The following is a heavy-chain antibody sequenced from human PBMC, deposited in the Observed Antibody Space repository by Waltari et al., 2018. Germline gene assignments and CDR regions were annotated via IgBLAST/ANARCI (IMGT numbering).Heavy chain of an antibody. V-gene: IGHV4-34*02. Sequence: QVQLQQRGTGLLKTSRTLSLTCDVSGGSFSDYCWTWTRQVPGKGLEWIGEIVHSGSTSYTPSLRGRITISLDTSKNQFSLRLNSVTAADTAVYYCARGRRESVWVGELLYYHYYGMDVWGQGTTVSVSS. CDR1: GGSFSDYC. J-gene: IGHJ6*02. CDR3: ARGRRESVWVGELLYYHYYGMDV. D-gene: IGHD3-10*01. CDR2: IVHSGST.